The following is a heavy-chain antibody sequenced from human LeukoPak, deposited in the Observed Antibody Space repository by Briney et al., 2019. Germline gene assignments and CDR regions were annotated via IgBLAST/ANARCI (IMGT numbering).Heavy chain of an antibody. D-gene: IGHD3-10*01. CDR2: INGDSGTI. CDR1: GFTFSIYS. V-gene: IGHV3-48*04. Sequence: GGSLRLSCAASGFTFSIYSMNWVRQAPGRGLEWVSNINGDSGTINYADSVKGRFTISRDNAKNSLYLQMNSLRAEDTAVYYCGRVGGWAVDLWFDSGGQGTLVTVSS. CDR3: GRVGGWAVDLWFDS. J-gene: IGHJ5*01.